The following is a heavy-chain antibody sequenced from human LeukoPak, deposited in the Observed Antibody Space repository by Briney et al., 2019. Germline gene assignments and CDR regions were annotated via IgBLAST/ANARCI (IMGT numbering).Heavy chain of an antibody. CDR3: ARDPGGMDV. CDR1: GGSFSGYY. V-gene: IGHV4-34*01. J-gene: IGHJ6*02. CDR2: INHSGST. Sequence: SETLSLTCAVYGGSFSGYYWSWIRQPPGKGLEWIGEINHSGSTNYNPSLKSRVTISVDTSKNQFSLKLSSVTAADTAVYYCARDPGGMDVWGQGTTVTVSS.